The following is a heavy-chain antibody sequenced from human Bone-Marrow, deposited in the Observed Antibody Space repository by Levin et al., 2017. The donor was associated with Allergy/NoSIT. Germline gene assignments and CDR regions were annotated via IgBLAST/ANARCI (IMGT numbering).Heavy chain of an antibody. D-gene: IGHD4-23*01. CDR1: GFTFKNYA. V-gene: IGHV3-48*02. Sequence: GESLKISCAASGFTFKNYAFNWVRQTPGKGLEWISYIFITSSIIYYADSVKGRFTISRDNAENSLYLQMNNLRDEDTAVYYCARDPYDYGANSGRAYYFDYWGQGILVTVSS. J-gene: IGHJ4*02. CDR2: IFITSSII. CDR3: ARDPYDYGANSGRAYYFDY.